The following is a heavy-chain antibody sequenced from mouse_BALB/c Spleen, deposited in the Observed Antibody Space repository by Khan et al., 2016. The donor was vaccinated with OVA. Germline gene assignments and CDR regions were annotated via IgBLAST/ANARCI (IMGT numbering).Heavy chain of an antibody. CDR2: INPSSGYN. V-gene: IGHV1-4*01. J-gene: IGHJ3*02. Sequence: QVRLQQSGAELARPGASVKMSCKASGYIFANYMMHWVKQRPGQGLEWIGDINPSSGYNNYNQKFKDKATLTADKSSSTAYMQLSSLTSDDSAIDYCARGGDGSCGYWGQGTLVTVSA. CDR1: GYIFANYM. D-gene: IGHD1-1*01. CDR3: ARGGDGSCGY.